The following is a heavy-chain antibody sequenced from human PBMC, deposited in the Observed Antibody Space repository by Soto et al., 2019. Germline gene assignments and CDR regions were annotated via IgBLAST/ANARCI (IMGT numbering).Heavy chain of an antibody. CDR1: GFTFGDYA. Sequence: GGSLRLSCTASGFTFGDYAMSWFRQAPGKGLEWVGFIRSKAYGGTTEYAASVKGRFTISRDDSKSIAYLQMNSLKTEDTAVYYCTRVKSFHYGDYYYYYGMDVWGQGTTVTVSS. D-gene: IGHD4-17*01. CDR3: TRVKSFHYGDYYYYYGMDV. V-gene: IGHV3-49*03. CDR2: IRSKAYGGTT. J-gene: IGHJ6*02.